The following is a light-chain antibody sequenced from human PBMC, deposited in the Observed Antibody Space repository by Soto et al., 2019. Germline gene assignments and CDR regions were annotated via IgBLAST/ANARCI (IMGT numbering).Light chain of an antibody. J-gene: IGLJ2*01. CDR3: AGWDASRSGHVV. CDR1: TSNIGSSY. V-gene: IGLV1-47*01. CDR2: RNN. Sequence: QAVLTQPPSASGTPGQRVTISCSGSTSNIGSSYVYWYQQLPGTAPKLLIFRNNQRPSGVPDRFSGSKSGTSASLAISGLRSEDEADYYWAGWDASRSGHVVFGGGTKLTVL.